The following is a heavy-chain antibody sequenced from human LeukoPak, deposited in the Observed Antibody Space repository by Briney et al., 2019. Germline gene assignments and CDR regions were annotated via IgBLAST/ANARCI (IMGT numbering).Heavy chain of an antibody. CDR3: ASPTGDFDY. V-gene: IGHV3-23*01. Sequence: PGGSLRLSCAVSGFTFNNYAMSWVRQAPGQGLEWVSAISGSGGSTYYADSVKGRFTISRDNSKNTLYLQMNSLRAEDTAVYYCASPTGDFDYWGQGTLVTVSS. CDR1: GFTFNNYA. J-gene: IGHJ4*02. CDR2: ISGSGGST. D-gene: IGHD1-1*01.